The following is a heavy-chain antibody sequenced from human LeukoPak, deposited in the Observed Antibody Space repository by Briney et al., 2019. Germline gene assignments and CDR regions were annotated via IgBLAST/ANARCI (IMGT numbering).Heavy chain of an antibody. Sequence: GGSLRLSCAASGVTVRSNYMNWVRQAPGKGLEWVSVIYSGGSTYCADSVKGRFTISRDNSKNTLYLQMNSLRAEDTAVYYCAREGTWSYYYDYWGQGTLVTVSS. CDR3: AREGTWSYYYDY. V-gene: IGHV3-66*01. J-gene: IGHJ4*02. CDR1: GVTVRSNY. CDR2: IYSGGST. D-gene: IGHD1-26*01.